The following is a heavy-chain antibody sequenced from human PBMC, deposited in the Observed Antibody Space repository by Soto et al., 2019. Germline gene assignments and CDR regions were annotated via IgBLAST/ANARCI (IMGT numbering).Heavy chain of an antibody. Sequence: QLQLMESGGNVVQPGRSLRLSCAASGFTFTTYAMHWVRQAPGTDLEWLAIISHDGNFEYYADSVKGRFTISRDDSKNTIYLQMNSLRGDDSGVYFCARGGAMSAALSFGMDVWGQGTTVSVSS. CDR3: ARGGAMSAALSFGMDV. D-gene: IGHD3-16*01. J-gene: IGHJ6*02. CDR2: ISHDGNFE. CDR1: GFTFTTYA. V-gene: IGHV3-33*01.